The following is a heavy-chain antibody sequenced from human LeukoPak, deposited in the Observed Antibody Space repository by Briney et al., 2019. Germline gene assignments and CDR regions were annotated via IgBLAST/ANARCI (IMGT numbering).Heavy chain of an antibody. Sequence: ASVKVSCKASGYTFTGYYMHWVRQAPGQGLEWMGWINPNSGGTNYAQKFQGRVTMTRDTSISTAYMELSRLRSDDTAVYYCARDQSASWHYFDYWGQGTLVTVSS. J-gene: IGHJ4*02. V-gene: IGHV1-2*02. CDR1: GYTFTGYY. D-gene: IGHD2-2*01. CDR3: ARDQSASWHYFDY. CDR2: INPNSGGT.